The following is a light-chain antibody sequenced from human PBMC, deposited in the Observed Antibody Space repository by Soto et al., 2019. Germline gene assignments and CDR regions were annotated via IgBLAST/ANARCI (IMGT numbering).Light chain of an antibody. CDR2: KAS. Sequence: DSQMPGSRCTMSGSLGDRVTITCRASQTISSWLAWYQQKPGKAPKLLIYKASTLKSGVPSRFSGSGSGTEFTLTISSLQPDDFATYYCQHYNRYSESFGQGTTV. CDR3: QHYNRYSES. CDR1: QTISSW. V-gene: IGKV1-5*03. J-gene: IGKJ1*01.